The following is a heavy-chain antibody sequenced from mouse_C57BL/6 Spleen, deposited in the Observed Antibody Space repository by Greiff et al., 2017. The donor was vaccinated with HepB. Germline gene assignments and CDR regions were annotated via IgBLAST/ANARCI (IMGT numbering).Heavy chain of an antibody. J-gene: IGHJ3*01. Sequence: QVQLQQPGAELVMPGASVKLSCKASGYTFTSYWMHWVKQRPGQGLEWIGEIDPSDSYTNYNQKFKGKSTLTVDKSSSTAYMQLSSLTSEDSAVYYCAREGDLGNRAWFAYWGQGTLVTVSA. CDR1: GYTFTSYW. CDR3: AREGDLGNRAWFAY. CDR2: IDPSDSYT. V-gene: IGHV1-69*01. D-gene: IGHD2-1*01.